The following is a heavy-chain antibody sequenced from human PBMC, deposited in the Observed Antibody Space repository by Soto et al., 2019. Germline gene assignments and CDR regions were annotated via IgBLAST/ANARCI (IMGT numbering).Heavy chain of an antibody. CDR3: AREAGPDRWFDP. Sequence: QVQLQESGPGLVEPSETLSLTCTVSGASISSYFWTWIRQPAGKGLDWIGRISTSGTTNYNPSLKIRVAMSVHTSKNHFSQDLSSVTAADTGVYYCAREAGPDRWFDPWGQGTLVTVSS. D-gene: IGHD6-19*01. V-gene: IGHV4-4*07. CDR2: ISTSGTT. CDR1: GASISSYF. J-gene: IGHJ5*02.